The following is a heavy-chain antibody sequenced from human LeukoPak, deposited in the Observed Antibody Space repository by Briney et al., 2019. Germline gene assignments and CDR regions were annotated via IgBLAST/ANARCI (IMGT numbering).Heavy chain of an antibody. Sequence: PGGSLRLSCAASGFTFTNAWMGWVRQAPGKGLEWVGRIRSKPEGGTTDYTTPVKGRFTISRDNSKNTLYLQMNSLRAEDTAVYYCAKDPYYYDSSGYPDYFDYWGQGTLVTVSS. J-gene: IGHJ4*02. CDR1: GFTFTNAW. CDR3: AKDPYYYDSSGYPDYFDY. D-gene: IGHD3-22*01. CDR2: IRSKPEGGTT. V-gene: IGHV3-15*01.